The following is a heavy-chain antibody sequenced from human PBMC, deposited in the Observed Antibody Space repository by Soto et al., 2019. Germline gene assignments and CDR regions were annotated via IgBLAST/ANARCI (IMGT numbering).Heavy chain of an antibody. Sequence: PGGSLRLSCAASGFTFSSYGMHWVRQAPGKGLEWVAVISYDGSNKYYADSVKGRFTISRDNSKNTLYLQMNSLRAEDTAVYYCAKDGTGGGPYDYWGQGTLVTVSS. CDR1: GFTFSSYG. CDR2: ISYDGSNK. V-gene: IGHV3-30*18. D-gene: IGHD1-1*01. CDR3: AKDGTGGGPYDY. J-gene: IGHJ4*02.